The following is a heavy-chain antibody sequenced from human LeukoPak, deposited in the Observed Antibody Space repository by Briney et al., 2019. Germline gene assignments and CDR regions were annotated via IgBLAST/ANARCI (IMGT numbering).Heavy chain of an antibody. Sequence: ASVTVSCTASGGTFSSYAISWVRQAPGQGLEWMGGIIPIFGTANYAQKFQGRVTITADESTSTAYMELSSLRSEDTAVYYCARSLTRRGWFDPWGQGTLVTVSS. CDR3: ARSLTRRGWFDP. CDR2: IIPIFGTA. J-gene: IGHJ5*02. V-gene: IGHV1-69*13. D-gene: IGHD3-16*01. CDR1: GGTFSSYA.